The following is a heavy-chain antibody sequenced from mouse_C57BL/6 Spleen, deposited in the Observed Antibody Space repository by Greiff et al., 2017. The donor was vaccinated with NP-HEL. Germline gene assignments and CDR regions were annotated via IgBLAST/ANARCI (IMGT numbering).Heavy chain of an antibody. CDR3: ARLGTTAVAGADY. J-gene: IGHJ2*01. CDR2: INPGSGST. CDR1: GYAFPNYL. D-gene: IGHD1-1*01. V-gene: IGHV1-54*01. Sequence: VQLKQSGAELVRPGTSVKVSCKASGYAFPNYLLEWVKQRPGQGLEWIGVINPGSGSTNYNEKFKGKATLTADQSSSTAYIQLSSLTSEDSAVYFCARLGTTAVAGADYWGQGTTLTVSS.